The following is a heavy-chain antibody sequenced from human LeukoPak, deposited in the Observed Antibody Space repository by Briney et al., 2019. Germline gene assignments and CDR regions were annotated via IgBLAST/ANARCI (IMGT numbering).Heavy chain of an antibody. Sequence: SETLSLTCTVSGGSIRTYYWSWIRQSPGKGLEWIGSIYYIGSTKYNPSLKSRVTISADTSKNQFSLKLTSVTAADMAVYFCARVVAAATYYFDYWGQGTLVTVSS. D-gene: IGHD6-13*01. CDR3: ARVVAAATYYFDY. J-gene: IGHJ4*02. CDR2: IYYIGST. CDR1: GGSIRTYY. V-gene: IGHV4-59*01.